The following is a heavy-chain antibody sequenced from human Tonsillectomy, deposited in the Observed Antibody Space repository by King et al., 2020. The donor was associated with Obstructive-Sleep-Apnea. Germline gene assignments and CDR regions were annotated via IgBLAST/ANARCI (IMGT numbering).Heavy chain of an antibody. D-gene: IGHD2-15*01. Sequence: VQLVESGGGLVQPGGSLRLSCAASGFTFSSYSMNWVRQAPGKGLEWGSYISSSSSTIYYADSVKGRFTISRDNAKNSLYLHMNSLRAEDTAVYYCARGGDIVVVVAATGGGDPFDYWGQGTLVTVSS. CDR2: ISSSSSTI. J-gene: IGHJ4*02. CDR3: ARGGDIVVVVAATGGGDPFDY. V-gene: IGHV3-48*04. CDR1: GFTFSSYS.